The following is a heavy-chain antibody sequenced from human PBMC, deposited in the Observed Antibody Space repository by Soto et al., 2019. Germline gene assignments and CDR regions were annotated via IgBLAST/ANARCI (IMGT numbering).Heavy chain of an antibody. D-gene: IGHD1-26*01. J-gene: IGHJ4*02. CDR2: IIPLLGIA. V-gene: IGHV1-69*02. CDR1: GGTFSSYT. Sequence: QVQLVQSGAEEKKPGSSVKVSCKASGGTFSSYTISWVRQAPGQGLEWMGRIIPLLGIANYAQNFQGRVTITADKSTSTACMELSSLRSEDTAVYYCARSYSGSYLFDSWGQGTLVTVSS. CDR3: ARSYSGSYLFDS.